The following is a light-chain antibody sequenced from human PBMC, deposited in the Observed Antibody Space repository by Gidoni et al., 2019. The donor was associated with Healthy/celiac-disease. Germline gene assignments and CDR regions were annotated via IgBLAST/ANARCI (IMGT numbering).Light chain of an antibody. CDR2: KDS. J-gene: IGLJ2*01. V-gene: IGLV3-25*03. CDR1: ALPKQY. Sequence: SYELTQPPSVSVSPGQTARITCSGDALPKQYAYWYQQKPGQAPVLVIYKDSGRPSGIPARFSGSSSGTTVTLTISGVQAEDEADYYCQSADSSGTHVVFGGGTKLTVL. CDR3: QSADSSGTHVV.